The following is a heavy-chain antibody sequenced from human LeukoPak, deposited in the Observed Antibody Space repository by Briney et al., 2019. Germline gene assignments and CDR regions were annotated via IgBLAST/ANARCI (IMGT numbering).Heavy chain of an antibody. CDR3: ARVGIGFGEFADYYYYYYMDV. J-gene: IGHJ6*03. D-gene: IGHD3-10*01. CDR2: ITFSSSII. Sequence: GGSLRLSCAASGFTFSSYSMNWVRQAPGKGLEWVSYITFSSSIIYYADSVKGRFTISRDNAKNSLYLQMNSLRAEDTAVYYCARVGIGFGEFADYYYYYYMDVWGKGTTVTISS. CDR1: GFTFSSYS. V-gene: IGHV3-48*04.